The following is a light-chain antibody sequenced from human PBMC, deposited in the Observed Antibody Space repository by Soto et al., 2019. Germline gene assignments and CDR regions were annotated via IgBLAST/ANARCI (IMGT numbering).Light chain of an antibody. J-gene: IGLJ1*01. CDR2: TNN. V-gene: IGLV1-44*01. Sequence: QSVLTQPPSASGTPGQSVTGSCSGGSSNIGINTVNWYQQLPRTAPKVVIHTNNQRPSGVPDRFSGSKSGTSASLAISGLQSGDEADYYCGAWDESLNGYVFGTGTKVTVL. CDR3: GAWDESLNGYV. CDR1: SSNIGINT.